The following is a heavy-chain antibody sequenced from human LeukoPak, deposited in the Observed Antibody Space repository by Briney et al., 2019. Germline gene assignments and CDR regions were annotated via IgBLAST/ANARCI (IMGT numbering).Heavy chain of an antibody. D-gene: IGHD3-22*01. CDR2: ITTSDGNT. Sequence: GGSLRLSCAASGFTFSSYTMSWVRQAPGKGLEWVSTITTSDGNTYYADSVKGRFTVSRDNSKNTLYLQMNSLRAEDTAVYYCAREQYDDSGPDAFDIWGQGTMVTVSS. J-gene: IGHJ3*02. V-gene: IGHV3-23*01. CDR1: GFTFSSYT. CDR3: AREQYDDSGPDAFDI.